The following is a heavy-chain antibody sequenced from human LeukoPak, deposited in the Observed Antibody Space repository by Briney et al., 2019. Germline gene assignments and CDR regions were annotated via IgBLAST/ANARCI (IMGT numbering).Heavy chain of an antibody. CDR3: ARKYSSGWYGPYFDY. Sequence: ASVKVSCKVSGHTLSDLSMQWVRQAPGKGLEWMGGFNPEDAETIYAQKFQGRVTMTTDTSTSTAYMELRSLRSDDTAVYYCARKYSSGWYGPYFDYWGQGTLVTVSS. CDR2: FNPEDAET. V-gene: IGHV1-24*01. D-gene: IGHD6-19*01. CDR1: GHTLSDLS. J-gene: IGHJ4*02.